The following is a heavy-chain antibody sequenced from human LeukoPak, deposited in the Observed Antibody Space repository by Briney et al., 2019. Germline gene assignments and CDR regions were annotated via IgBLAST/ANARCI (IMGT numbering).Heavy chain of an antibody. V-gene: IGHV3-21*01. J-gene: IGHJ4*02. Sequence: PGGSLRLSCAAAGFTFSSSIMNWVRQTPGKGLEWVSSISGESKYIYYADSVTGRFTISRDNAKNSLYLQMNSLRAEDTAVYYCARGAVFQGNYDYWGQRTKVTVSS. CDR1: GFTFSSSI. CDR2: ISGESKYI. D-gene: IGHD3-10*01. CDR3: ARGAVFQGNYDY.